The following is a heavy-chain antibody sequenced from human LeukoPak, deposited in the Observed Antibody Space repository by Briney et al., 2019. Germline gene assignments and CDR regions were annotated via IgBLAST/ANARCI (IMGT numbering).Heavy chain of an antibody. CDR1: GFSFSSYW. CDR3: ARGTSTAPGIGY. V-gene: IGHV3-7*01. D-gene: IGHD6-13*01. J-gene: IGHJ4*02. CDR2: IRPDGNFQ. Sequence: GSLRLSCATSGFSFSSYWMNWVRQAPGKGLEWVANIRPDGNFQDYVDSVKGRFSISRDNAKNTLFLYMSGLRAEDTAVYYCARGTSTAPGIGYWGQGTLVAVSS.